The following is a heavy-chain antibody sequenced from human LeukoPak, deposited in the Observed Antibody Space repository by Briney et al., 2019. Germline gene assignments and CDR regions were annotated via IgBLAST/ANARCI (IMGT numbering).Heavy chain of an antibody. V-gene: IGHV4-61*01. CDR1: GGSISSSSYY. CDR2: IYYSGST. J-gene: IGHJ4*02. CDR3: ARDADGYNYFDY. D-gene: IGHD5-12*01. Sequence: SETLSLTCTVSGGSISSSSYYWSWIRQPPGKGLEWIGYIYYSGSTNYNPSLKSRVTISVDTSKNQFSPKLSSVTAADTAVYYCARDADGYNYFDYWGQGTLVTVSS.